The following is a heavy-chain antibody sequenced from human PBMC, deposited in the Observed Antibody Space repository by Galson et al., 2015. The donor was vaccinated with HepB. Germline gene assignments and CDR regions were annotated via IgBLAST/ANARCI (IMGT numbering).Heavy chain of an antibody. Sequence: SVKVSCKASGGTFSSYAISWVRQAPGQGLEWMGGIIPIFGTANYAQKFQGRVTITADESTSTAYMELSSLRSEDTAVYYCARVGGGPRLFPKASSSSYYMDVWGKGTTVTVSS. V-gene: IGHV1-69*13. D-gene: IGHD6-6*01. CDR3: ARVGGGPRLFPKASSSSYYMDV. CDR2: IIPIFGTA. CDR1: GGTFSSYA. J-gene: IGHJ6*03.